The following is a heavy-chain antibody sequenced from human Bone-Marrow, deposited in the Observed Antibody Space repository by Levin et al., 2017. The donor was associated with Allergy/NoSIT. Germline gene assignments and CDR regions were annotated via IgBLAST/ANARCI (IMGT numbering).Heavy chain of an antibody. CDR2: IYAGDSDT. J-gene: IGHJ2*01. D-gene: IGHD7-27*01. CDR3: ARPAYTGDLWQFDL. V-gene: IGHV5-51*01. CDR1: GYSFGNYW. Sequence: GESLKISCKASGYSFGNYWIGWVRQMPGKGLEWMGIIYAGDSDTRYNPSFQGQVTISVDKSIRTAYLQWGSLKASDTAIYYCARPAYTGDLWQFDLWGRGTQVTVSS.